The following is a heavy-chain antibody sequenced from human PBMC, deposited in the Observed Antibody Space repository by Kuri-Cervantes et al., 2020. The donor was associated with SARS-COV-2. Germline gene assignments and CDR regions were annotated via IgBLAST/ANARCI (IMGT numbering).Heavy chain of an antibody. CDR2: INNDGSST. CDR3: AMTSSYTSYGLGH. Sequence: GGSLRLSCLASGFTFSSQWMFWVRQVPGKGLMWLSRINNDGSSTIYVDSVKGRFTTSRDNAKNSVFLQMNSLRPEDTGVYYCAMTSSYTSYGLGHWGQGTLVTVSS. J-gene: IGHJ4*02. D-gene: IGHD5-18*01. CDR1: GFTFSSQW. V-gene: IGHV3-74*01.